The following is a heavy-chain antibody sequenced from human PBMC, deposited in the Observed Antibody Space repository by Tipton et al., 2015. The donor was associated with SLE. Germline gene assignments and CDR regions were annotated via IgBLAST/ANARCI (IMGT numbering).Heavy chain of an antibody. J-gene: IGHJ1*01. Sequence: SLRLSCAASGFTFRSYDMNWVRQAPGKGLEWVAFVSYDGRPEYTDSVRGRFTISRDRSNTLYLQMNGLRVEDTAQYYCARTHGELTPAYYGQGYWGQGTLVTVSS. V-gene: IGHV3-30*10. D-gene: IGHD3-16*01. CDR2: VSYDGRPE. CDR3: ARTHGELTPAYYGQGY. CDR1: GFTFRSYD.